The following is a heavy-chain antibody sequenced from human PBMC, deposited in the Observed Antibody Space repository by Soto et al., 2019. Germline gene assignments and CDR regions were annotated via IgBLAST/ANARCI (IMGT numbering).Heavy chain of an antibody. V-gene: IGHV4-30-4*01. D-gene: IGHD2-15*01. CDR3: ARAGTYCSGGSCYSLLDY. CDR1: GGSISSGDYY. Sequence: SETLSLTCTVSGGSISSGDYYWSWIRQPPGKGLEWIGYIYYSGSTYYNPSLKSRVTISVDTSKNQFSLKLSSVTAADTAVYYCARAGTYCSGGSCYSLLDYWGQGTLVTV. J-gene: IGHJ4*02. CDR2: IYYSGST.